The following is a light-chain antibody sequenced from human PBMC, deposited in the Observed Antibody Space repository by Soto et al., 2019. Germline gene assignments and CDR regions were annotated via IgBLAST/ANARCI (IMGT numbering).Light chain of an antibody. Sequence: EIVLTQSPGTLSLSPGERAALSGRASQSVSSTSLAWYQQKPGQAPRLLIYDASSRATDIPDRFSGSGSGTDFTLTISRLEPEDFAVYYCQQYGGSPPKYTFGQGTKLEIK. J-gene: IGKJ2*01. CDR1: QSVSSTS. V-gene: IGKV3-20*01. CDR3: QQYGGSPPKYT. CDR2: DAS.